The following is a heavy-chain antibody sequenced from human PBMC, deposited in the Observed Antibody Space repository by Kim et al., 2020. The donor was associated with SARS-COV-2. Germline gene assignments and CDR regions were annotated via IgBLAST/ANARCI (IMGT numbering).Heavy chain of an antibody. J-gene: IGHJ4*02. D-gene: IGHD3-16*01. CDR2: IYSGGRT. CDR1: GFSVSSYY. V-gene: IGHV3-53*01. CDR3: ARGGGETVLATDY. Sequence: GGSLRLSCAASGFSVSSYYMSWVRRAPGKGLEWVSVIYSGGRTNYADSVKGRFTISRDISKNTVYLQMNSVRAEDTAVYYCARGGGETVLATDYWGQGTLVTVSS.